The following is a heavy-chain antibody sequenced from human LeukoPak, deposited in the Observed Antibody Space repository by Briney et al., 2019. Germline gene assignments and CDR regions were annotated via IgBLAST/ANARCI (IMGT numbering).Heavy chain of an antibody. V-gene: IGHV4-38-2*02. CDR1: GYSISSGYY. J-gene: IGHJ4*02. CDR2: IYHSGST. CDR3: ARDIAGDFDY. Sequence: SETLSLTCTVSGYSISSGYYWGWIRQPPGKGLEWIGSIYHSGSTYYNPSLKSRVTMSVDTSKNQFSLKLSSVTAADTAVYYCARDIAGDFDYWGQGTLVTVSS. D-gene: IGHD2-15*01.